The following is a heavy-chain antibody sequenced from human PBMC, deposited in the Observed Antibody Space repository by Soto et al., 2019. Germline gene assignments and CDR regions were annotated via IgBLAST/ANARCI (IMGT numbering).Heavy chain of an antibody. V-gene: IGHV5-10-1*01. D-gene: IGHD2-15*01. Sequence: PGESLKISCKGSGYSFTTYWISWVRQMPGKGLEWMGRIDPSDSNTNDNPSFKGHVTISADKSISTAYLQWSSLKASDTAMYYCPRARRGACVAGNCYVNDSWGQGTLVTVS. CDR1: GYSFTTYW. CDR3: PRARRGACVAGNCYVNDS. J-gene: IGHJ4*02. CDR2: IDPSDSNT.